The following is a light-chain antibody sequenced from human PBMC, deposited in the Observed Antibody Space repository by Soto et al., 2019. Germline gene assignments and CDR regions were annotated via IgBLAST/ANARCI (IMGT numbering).Light chain of an antibody. V-gene: IGKV3-11*01. Sequence: EIVLTQSPATLSLSPGERATLSCSASQSVSSYLAWYQQKPGQAPRLLIYDASNRATGIPARFSGSGSGTDFTLTISSLEPEDFAVYYCQQRSNWPSGTFGPGTKVDIK. J-gene: IGKJ3*01. CDR3: QQRSNWPSGT. CDR1: QSVSSY. CDR2: DAS.